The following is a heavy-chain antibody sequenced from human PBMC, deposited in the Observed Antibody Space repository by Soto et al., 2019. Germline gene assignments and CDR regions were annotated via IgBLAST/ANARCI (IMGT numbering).Heavy chain of an antibody. CDR3: ARLWGAQRRYYYCYSGMDV. D-gene: IGHD1-26*01. V-gene: IGHV4-34*01. CDR1: GGSFSGYY. J-gene: IGHJ6*02. Sequence: QVQLQHWGAGLLKPSETLSLTCAVYGGSFSGYYGSWIRQPPGKGLEWIGEINHSGSTNYNPSLKSRVTISVDKSTNQYSLKLSSVTAADTAVYSCARLWGAQRRYYYCYSGMDVWGQGTTVTVS. CDR2: INHSGST.